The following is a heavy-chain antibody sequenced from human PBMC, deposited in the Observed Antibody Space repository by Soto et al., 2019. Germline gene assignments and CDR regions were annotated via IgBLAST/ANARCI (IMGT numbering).Heavy chain of an antibody. CDR1: GGSVSSGSYC. D-gene: IGHD3-22*01. CDR2: IYYSGST. Sequence: LSLTCAVSGGSVSSGSYCWSWIRQPPGKGLEWIGYIYYSGSTYYNPSLKSRVTISVDTSKNQFSLKLSSVTAADTAVYYCARDSNGYYEFDYWGQGTLVTVSS. CDR3: ARDSNGYYEFDY. J-gene: IGHJ4*02. V-gene: IGHV4-30-4*07.